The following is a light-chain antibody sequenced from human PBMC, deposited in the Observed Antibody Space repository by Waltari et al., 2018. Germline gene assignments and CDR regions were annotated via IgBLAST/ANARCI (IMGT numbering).Light chain of an antibody. CDR1: QSISKY. Sequence: DIQMTQSPSSLSASVGDRVPIPCRASQSISKYLNWYKQKPGKAPKLLIYGASSLQSGVPPRFSGSGSGTEFTLTISSLQPEDFATYSCQQSYTTPYTFGQGTKLEI. CDR3: QQSYTTPYT. J-gene: IGKJ2*01. CDR2: GAS. V-gene: IGKV1-39*01.